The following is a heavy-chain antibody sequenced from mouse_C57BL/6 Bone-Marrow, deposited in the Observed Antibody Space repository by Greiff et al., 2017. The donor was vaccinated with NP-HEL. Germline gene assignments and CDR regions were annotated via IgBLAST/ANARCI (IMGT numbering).Heavy chain of an antibody. CDR3: ARRDYYGSSLYYFDY. CDR1: GYTFTSYG. Sequence: VQLVESGAELARPGASVKLSCKASGYTFTSYGISWVKQRTGQCLEWIGEIYPRSGNTYYNEKFKGKATLTADKSSSTAYMELRSLTSEDSAVYFCARRDYYGSSLYYFDYWGQGTTLTVSS. J-gene: IGHJ2*01. CDR2: IYPRSGNT. V-gene: IGHV1-81*01. D-gene: IGHD1-1*01.